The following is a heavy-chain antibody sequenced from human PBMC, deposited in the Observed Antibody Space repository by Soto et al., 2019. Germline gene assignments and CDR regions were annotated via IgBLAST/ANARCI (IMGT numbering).Heavy chain of an antibody. J-gene: IGHJ6*02. CDR3: ARAIRGIVATIRVYYYYGMDV. V-gene: IGHV1-69*06. CDR1: GGTFSSYA. Sequence: QVQLVQSWAEVKKPGSSVKVSCKASGGTFSSYAISWVRQAPGQGLEWMGGIIPIFGTANYAQKFQGRVTITADKSTSTAYMELSSLRSEDTAVYYCARAIRGIVATIRVYYYYGMDVWGQGTTVTVSS. CDR2: IIPIFGTA. D-gene: IGHD5-12*01.